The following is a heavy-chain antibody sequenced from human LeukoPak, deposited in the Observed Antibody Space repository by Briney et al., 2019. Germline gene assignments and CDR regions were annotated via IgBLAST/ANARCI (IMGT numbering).Heavy chain of an antibody. CDR3: AKDDAWLQFND. D-gene: IGHD5-24*01. Sequence: GGSLRLSCAASGFTFSSYAMTWVRQAPGKGLEWVSDISGSGTTTYYADSVKGRFTISRDNSENTVYLHMSSLRAGDTAVYFCAKDDAWLQFNDWGQGTLVTVSS. CDR2: ISGSGTTT. V-gene: IGHV3-23*01. J-gene: IGHJ4*02. CDR1: GFTFSSYA.